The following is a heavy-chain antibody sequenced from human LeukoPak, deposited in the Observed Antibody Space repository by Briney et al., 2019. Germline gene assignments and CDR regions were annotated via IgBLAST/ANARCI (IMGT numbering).Heavy chain of an antibody. CDR3: ARGYCTNAVCSLGPTQA. J-gene: IGHJ4*02. CDR1: GYSISSGYY. D-gene: IGHD2-8*01. Sequence: SETLSLTCTVSGYSISSGYYWGWIRPPPGKGLEWIGSIYYSGSTYYNPSLKSRVTISVDTSKNQFSLKLSSVTAADTAVYYCARGYCTNAVCSLGPTQAWGQGTLVTVSS. V-gene: IGHV4-38-2*02. CDR2: IYYSGST.